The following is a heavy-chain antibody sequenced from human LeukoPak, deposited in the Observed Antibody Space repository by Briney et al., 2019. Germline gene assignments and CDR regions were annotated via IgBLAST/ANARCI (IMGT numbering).Heavy chain of an antibody. D-gene: IGHD2-2*02. V-gene: IGHV4-59*01. CDR1: GASISNYY. J-gene: IGHJ5*02. CDR2: IYNSGNI. CDR3: AGLDIVVVPAAIGFDP. Sequence: SETLSLTCTVSGASISNYYWSWIRQPPGKGLEWIGYIYNSGNINYNPSLKSRVTISVDTSKNQVSLKVSSVTAADTAVYYCAGLDIVVVPAAIGFDPWGQGTLVTVSS.